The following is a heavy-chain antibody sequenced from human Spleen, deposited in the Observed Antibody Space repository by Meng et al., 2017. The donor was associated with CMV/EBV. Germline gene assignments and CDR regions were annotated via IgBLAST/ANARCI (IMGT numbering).Heavy chain of an antibody. J-gene: IGHJ3*02. CDR3: ATDSVPKRPHSFGI. D-gene: IGHD3-10*01. CDR2: IKSKTDGGTT. V-gene: IGHV3-15*01. CDR1: AFNFNTAW. Sequence: AFNFNTAWMSWVRQAPGKGLEWVGRIKSKTDGGTTDYAAPVKGRFTISRDDSKNMLYLQMNSLKTEDTAVYYCATDSVPKRPHSFGIWGQGTMVTVSS.